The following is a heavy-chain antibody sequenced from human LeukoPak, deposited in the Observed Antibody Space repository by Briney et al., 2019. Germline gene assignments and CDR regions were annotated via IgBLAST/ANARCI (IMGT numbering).Heavy chain of an antibody. J-gene: IGHJ5*02. V-gene: IGHV4-30-4*08. CDR1: GGSISSGDYY. CDR2: IYYSGST. Sequence: PSQTLSLNCTVYGGSISSGDYYWSWIRQPPGKGLEWIGYIYYSGSTYYNPSLKSRLTISVDASKNQFSLKLSSVTAADTAVYYCARSRIVVVPAAMELNWFDPWGLGTLVTVSS. D-gene: IGHD2-2*01. CDR3: ARSRIVVVPAAMELNWFDP.